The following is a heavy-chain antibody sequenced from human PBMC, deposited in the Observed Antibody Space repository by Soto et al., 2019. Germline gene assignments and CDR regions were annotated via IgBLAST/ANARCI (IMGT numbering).Heavy chain of an antibody. CDR2: IIPILGIA. CDR3: AREPYCSGGSCYYYYGMDV. V-gene: IGHV1-69*08. J-gene: IGHJ6*02. Sequence: QVQLVQSGAEVKKPGSSVKVSCKASGGTFSSYTISWVRQAPGQGLEWMGRIIPILGIANYAQKFQGRVTITADKSTSTAYMELSSLRSEDTAVYYCAREPYCSGGSCYYYYGMDVLGQGTTVTVSS. CDR1: GGTFSSYT. D-gene: IGHD2-15*01.